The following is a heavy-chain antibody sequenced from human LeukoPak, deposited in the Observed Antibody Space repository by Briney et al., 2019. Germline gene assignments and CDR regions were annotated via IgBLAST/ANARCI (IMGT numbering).Heavy chain of an antibody. D-gene: IGHD3-10*01. V-gene: IGHV3-48*03. J-gene: IGHJ4*02. CDR3: ARAAYMDRGVIITPPFDY. CDR1: GFTFTGYE. Sequence: PGGSLRLSWAASGFTFTGYEMNWVRQAPGKGLEWVSSISSTGSTMYYADSVKGRFTISRDNAKNSLYLQMNSLRAEDTSVYYCARAAYMDRGVIITPPFDYWGQGALVTVSS. CDR2: ISSTGSTM.